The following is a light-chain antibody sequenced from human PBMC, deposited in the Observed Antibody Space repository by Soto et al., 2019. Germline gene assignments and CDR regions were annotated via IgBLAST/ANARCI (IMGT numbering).Light chain of an antibody. V-gene: IGLV2-14*01. CDR1: NSDVGAFNS. CDR3: SSYTGGATWV. CDR2: GVS. Sequence: QSALTQPASVSGSPGQSITISCTGTNSDVGAFNSVSWFQQHPGKAPKLMIYGVSSRPSGVSNRFSGSKSGNTASLTISGLQAEDEADYYCSSYTGGATWVFGGGTKLTVL. J-gene: IGLJ3*02.